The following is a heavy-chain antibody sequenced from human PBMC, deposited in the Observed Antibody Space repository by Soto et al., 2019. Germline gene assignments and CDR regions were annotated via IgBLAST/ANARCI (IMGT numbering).Heavy chain of an antibody. V-gene: IGHV3-21*01. CDR1: GFTFSSYS. CDR2: ISSSSSYI. Sequence: PGGSLRLSCAASGFTFSSYSMNWVRQAPGKGLEWVSSISSSSSYIYYADSVKGRFTISRDNAKNSLYLQMNSLRAEDTAVYYCARDTGPDHYGSGSYYRYWGQGTLVTVSS. J-gene: IGHJ4*02. CDR3: ARDTGPDHYGSGSYYRY. D-gene: IGHD3-10*01.